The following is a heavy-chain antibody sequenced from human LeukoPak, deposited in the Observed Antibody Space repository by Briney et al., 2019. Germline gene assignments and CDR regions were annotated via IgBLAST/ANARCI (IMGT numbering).Heavy chain of an antibody. CDR3: ARDVDGSGNFDY. J-gene: IGHJ4*02. D-gene: IGHD6-25*01. CDR2: LSYSGST. V-gene: IGHV4-59*11. CDR1: GGSISSHY. Sequence: KPSETLSLTCTVSGGSISSHYWSWIRQPPGKGLEWIGYLSYSGSTKYNPSLKSRVTMSLDTSKNQFSLELSSVTAADTAVYYCARDVDGSGNFDYWGQGTLVTVSS.